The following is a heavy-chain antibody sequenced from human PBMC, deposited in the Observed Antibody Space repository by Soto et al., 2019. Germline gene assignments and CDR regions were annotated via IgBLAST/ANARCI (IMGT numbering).Heavy chain of an antibody. CDR2: ISNTGYSI. CDR1: GFTFSDYY. D-gene: IGHD1-7*01. V-gene: IGHV3-11*01. CDR3: ARGGKLELSGYFDY. Sequence: GESLKISCAASGFTFSDYYMSWIRQGPGKGLEWLSYISNTGYSIFYADSVKGRFTISRDNARTSLYLQMNSLRAEDTAVYYCARGGKLELSGYFDYWGHGTLVTVSS. J-gene: IGHJ4*01.